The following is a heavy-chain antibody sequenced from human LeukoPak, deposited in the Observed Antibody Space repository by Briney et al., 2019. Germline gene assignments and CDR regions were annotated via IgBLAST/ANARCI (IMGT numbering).Heavy chain of an antibody. CDR3: ARESSGSYFFY. J-gene: IGHJ4*02. Sequence: GGSLRRSCAASGFTVSSNYMSWVRQAPGKGLEWVSVIYGGSSTYYADSVKGRFTISRDNSKNTLYLQMNSLRAEDTAVYYCARESSGSYFFYWGQGTLVTVSS. V-gene: IGHV3-66*01. D-gene: IGHD1-26*01. CDR2: IYGGSST. CDR1: GFTVSSNY.